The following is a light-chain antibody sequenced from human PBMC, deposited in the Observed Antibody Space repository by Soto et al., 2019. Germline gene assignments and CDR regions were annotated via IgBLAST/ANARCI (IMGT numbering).Light chain of an antibody. V-gene: IGLV1-44*01. CDR2: TNN. J-gene: IGLJ2*01. Sequence: QSVLTQPPSASGTPGQGVTISCSGSNSNIGSNSVDWYQQLPGTAPKLLIYTNNQRPSGVPDRFSGSKSGTSASLAISGLQSEDEAAYYCAAWDDSLNGRVFGGGIKLTVL. CDR1: NSNIGSNS. CDR3: AAWDDSLNGRV.